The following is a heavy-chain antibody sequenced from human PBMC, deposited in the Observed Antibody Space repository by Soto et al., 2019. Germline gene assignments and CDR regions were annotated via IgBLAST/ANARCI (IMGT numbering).Heavy chain of an antibody. CDR2: ISSSSSYT. J-gene: IGHJ4*02. V-gene: IGHV3-21*01. Sequence: GGSLRLSCAASGFTFSSYSMNWVRQAPGKGLEWVSSISSSSSYTYYADSVKGRFTISRDNAKNSLYLQMNSLRAEDTAVYYCARNPSPEGVRFLEWLFRLDYWGQGTLVTVSS. CDR1: GFTFSSYS. D-gene: IGHD3-3*01. CDR3: ARNPSPEGVRFLEWLFRLDY.